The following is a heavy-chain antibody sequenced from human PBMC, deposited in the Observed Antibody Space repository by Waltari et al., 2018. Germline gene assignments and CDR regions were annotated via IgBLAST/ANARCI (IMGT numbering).Heavy chain of an antibody. V-gene: IGHV1-69*05. CDR2: IIPIFGTA. Sequence: QVQLVQSGAEVKKPGSSVKVSCKASGGTFSSYAISWVRQAPGQGLEWMGGIIPIFGTANYAQKFQGRVTITTDEATSTAYMELSSLRSEDTAVYYCARSPEIYCGGDCYIDYWGQGTLVTVSS. D-gene: IGHD2-21*01. CDR3: ARSPEIYCGGDCYIDY. CDR1: GGTFSSYA. J-gene: IGHJ4*02.